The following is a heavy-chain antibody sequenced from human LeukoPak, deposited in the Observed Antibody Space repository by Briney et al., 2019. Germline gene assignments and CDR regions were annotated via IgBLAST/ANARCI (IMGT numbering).Heavy chain of an antibody. CDR3: AKDLITFGGVIPHFDY. D-gene: IGHD3-16*02. V-gene: IGHV3-23*01. CDR1: GFTFSSYA. CDR2: ISGSGGST. Sequence: GGSLRLSCAASGFTFSSYAMSWVRQTPGKGLEWVSAISGSGGSTYYADSVKGRFTISRDNSKNTLYLQMNSLRAEDPAVYYCAKDLITFGGVIPHFDYWGQGTLVTVSS. J-gene: IGHJ4*02.